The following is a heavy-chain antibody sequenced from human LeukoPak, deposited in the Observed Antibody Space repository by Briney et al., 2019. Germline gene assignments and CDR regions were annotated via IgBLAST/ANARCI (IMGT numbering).Heavy chain of an antibody. CDR3: AKYRHGVAATISDFDY. Sequence: PGGSLRLSCAASGFTFSSYAMSWVRQAPGKGLEWVSAISGSGGSTYYADSVKGRLTISRDNSKNTLYLQMNSLRAEDTAVYYCAKYRHGVAATISDFDYWGQGTLVTVSS. D-gene: IGHD5-12*01. CDR1: GFTFSSYA. J-gene: IGHJ4*02. CDR2: ISGSGGST. V-gene: IGHV3-23*01.